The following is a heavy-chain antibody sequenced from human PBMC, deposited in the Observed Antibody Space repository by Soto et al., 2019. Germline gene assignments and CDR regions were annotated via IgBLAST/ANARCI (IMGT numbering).Heavy chain of an antibody. CDR1: GGTFSSYA. V-gene: IGHV1-69*12. CDR3: ARRQWEQSVRAFDI. D-gene: IGHD1-26*01. J-gene: IGHJ3*02. CDR2: IIPIFGTA. Sequence: QVQLVQSGAEVKKPGSSVKVSCKASGGTFSSYAISWVRQAPGQGLEWMGGIIPIFGTANYAQKFQGRVTITADEATRTAYMELRSLRSEDTAVYYCARRQWEQSVRAFDIWGQGTMVTVSS.